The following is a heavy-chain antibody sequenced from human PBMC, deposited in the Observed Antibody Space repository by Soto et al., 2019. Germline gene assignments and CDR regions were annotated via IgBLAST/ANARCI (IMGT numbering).Heavy chain of an antibody. CDR1: GFTFRSYV. J-gene: IGHJ4*02. CDR3: ARWGTTGGLDV. Sequence: QVQLVASGGGVVQPGTSLRLSCVGSGFTFRSYVIHWVRQDPGKGLEWVALTSYDGSNNFYGDSVKGRFTISRDNSRNTVELQMDSLRLEDTALYYCARWGTTGGLDVWGQGTLVSVSS. CDR2: TSYDGSNN. V-gene: IGHV3-33*05. D-gene: IGHD3-16*01.